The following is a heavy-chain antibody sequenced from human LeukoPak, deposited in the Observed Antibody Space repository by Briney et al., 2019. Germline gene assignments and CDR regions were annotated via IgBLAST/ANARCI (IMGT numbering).Heavy chain of an antibody. D-gene: IGHD3-22*01. CDR3: ARGGVTMIRDFDY. V-gene: IGHV4-34*01. J-gene: IGHJ4*02. CDR2: INHSGST. Sequence: SETLSLTCAVCGGSFSGYYWSWIRQPPGKGLEWIGEINHSGSTNYNPSLKSRVTISVDTSKNQFSLKLSSVTAADTAVYYCARGGVTMIRDFDYWGQGTLVTVSS. CDR1: GGSFSGYY.